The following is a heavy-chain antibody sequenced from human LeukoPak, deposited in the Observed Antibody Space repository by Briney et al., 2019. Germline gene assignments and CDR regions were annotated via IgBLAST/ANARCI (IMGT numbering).Heavy chain of an antibody. V-gene: IGHV3-30*02. CDR2: IRYDGSNK. Sequence: GGSLRLSSAASGFTFSSYGMHWVRQAPGKGLEWVAFIRYDGSNKYYADSVKGRFTISRDNSKNTLYLQMNSLRAEDTAVYYCAKEQVTKYYFDYWGQGTLVTVSS. D-gene: IGHD4-11*01. CDR3: AKEQVTKYYFDY. J-gene: IGHJ4*02. CDR1: GFTFSSYG.